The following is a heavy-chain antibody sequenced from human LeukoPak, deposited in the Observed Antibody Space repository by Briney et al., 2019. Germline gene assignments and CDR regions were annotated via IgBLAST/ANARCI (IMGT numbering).Heavy chain of an antibody. J-gene: IGHJ4*02. V-gene: IGHV4-31*03. CDR1: GGSISSGGNY. CDR2: IYYSGST. D-gene: IGHD2-2*01. CDR3: ARECSSTSCAPV. Sequence: SQTLSLTCTVSGGSISSGGNYWSWIRQHPGKGLEWIGYIYYSGSTYYNPSLKSRVTISVDTSKNQFSLKLSSVTAADTAVYYCARECSSTSCAPVWGQGTLVTVSS.